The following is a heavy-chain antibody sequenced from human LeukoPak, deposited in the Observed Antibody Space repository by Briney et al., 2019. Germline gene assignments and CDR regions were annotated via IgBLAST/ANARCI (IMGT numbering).Heavy chain of an antibody. V-gene: IGHV4-59*12. CDR3: ARSKLGLFDY. CDR1: GGSISSYY. Sequence: MASETLSLTCTVSGGSISSYYWSWIRQPPGKGLEWIGYIYYSGSTNYNPSLKSRVTISVDTSKNQFSLKLSSVTAADTAVYYCARSKLGLFDYWGQGTLVTVSS. D-gene: IGHD7-27*01. J-gene: IGHJ4*02. CDR2: IYYSGST.